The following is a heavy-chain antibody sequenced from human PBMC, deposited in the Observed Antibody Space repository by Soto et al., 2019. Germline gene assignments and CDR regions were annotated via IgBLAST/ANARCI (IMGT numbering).Heavy chain of an antibody. Sequence: SVKVSCKASGYTFTGYYMHWVRKAPGQGLEWMGGIIPIFGTANYAQKFQGRVTITADESTSTAYMELSSLRSEDTAVYYCARVGGSSSFDYWGQGTLVTVSS. V-gene: IGHV1-69*13. J-gene: IGHJ4*02. CDR2: IIPIFGTA. D-gene: IGHD6-6*01. CDR3: ARVGGSSSFDY. CDR1: GYTFTGYY.